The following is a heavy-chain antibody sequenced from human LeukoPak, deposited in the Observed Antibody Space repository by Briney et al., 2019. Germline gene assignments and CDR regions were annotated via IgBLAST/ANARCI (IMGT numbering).Heavy chain of an antibody. Sequence: PSETLSLTCAVSGGSISSGGYSWSWIRQPPGKGLELIGYIYHSGSTYYNPSLKSRVTISVDRSKNQFSLKLSSVTAADTAVYYCARALGYGGNKIDYWGQGTLVTVSS. CDR1: GGSISSGGYS. V-gene: IGHV4-30-2*01. J-gene: IGHJ4*02. CDR2: IYHSGST. D-gene: IGHD4-23*01. CDR3: ARALGYGGNKIDY.